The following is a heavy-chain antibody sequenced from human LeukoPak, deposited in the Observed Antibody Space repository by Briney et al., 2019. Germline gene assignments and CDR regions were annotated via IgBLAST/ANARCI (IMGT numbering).Heavy chain of an antibody. Sequence: RGESLKISCKGSGYSFTSYWIGWVRQMPGKGLEWMGIIYPGDSDTRYSPSFQGQVTISADKSISTAYLQWSSLKASDTAMYYCARLYSYGYGNLDYGARGAFDIWGQGTMVTVSS. CDR3: ARLYSYGYGNLDYGARGAFDI. CDR2: IYPGDSDT. J-gene: IGHJ3*02. CDR1: GYSFTSYW. V-gene: IGHV5-51*01. D-gene: IGHD5-18*01.